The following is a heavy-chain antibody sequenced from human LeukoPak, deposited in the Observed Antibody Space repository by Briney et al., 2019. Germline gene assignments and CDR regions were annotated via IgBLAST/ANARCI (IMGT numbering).Heavy chain of an antibody. CDR1: GLSLSTSGVG. Sequence: SGPTLVNPTQPLTLTCTFSGLSLSTSGVGVVWIRQPPGKALEWLGVTYWNGDKRYNPSLRSRLTITKDTSRNQEVLTMANMDPVDTATYYCGHRRQSLDYHGVDVWGQGTTVTVSS. CDR2: TYWNGDK. V-gene: IGHV2-5*01. D-gene: IGHD6-19*01. J-gene: IGHJ6*02. CDR3: GHRRQSLDYHGVDV.